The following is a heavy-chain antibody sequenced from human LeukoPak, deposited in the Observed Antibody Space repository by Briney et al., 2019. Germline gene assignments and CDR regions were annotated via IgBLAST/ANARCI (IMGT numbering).Heavy chain of an antibody. V-gene: IGHV3-30*18. D-gene: IGHD4-17*01. Sequence: SLRLSCAASGFTFSTYGMHWVRQAPGKGLEWVAVISYDGNNKYYADSVKGRFTISRDNSKNTLYLQMNSLRAEDTAVYYCAKDAYGDYRSAFDIWGQGTMVTVSS. J-gene: IGHJ3*02. CDR2: ISYDGNNK. CDR3: AKDAYGDYRSAFDI. CDR1: GFTFSTYG.